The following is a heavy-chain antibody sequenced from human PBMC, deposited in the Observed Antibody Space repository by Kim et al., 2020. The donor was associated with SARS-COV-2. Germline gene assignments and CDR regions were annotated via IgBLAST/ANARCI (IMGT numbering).Heavy chain of an antibody. Sequence: SETLSLTCAVYGGSFSDYNWSWIRQPPGKGLEWIGEINHSGGTNVSPSVKSRITISVDTSTSQFSLRLKSMTATDTAVYYCARGRTGVVPSPVMGLGPYYDYYAMDVWGRGTPVAVSS. CDR2: INHSGGT. D-gene: IGHD3-3*01. V-gene: IGHV4-34*01. CDR3: ARGRTGVVPSPVMGLGPYYDYYAMDV. CDR1: GGSFSDYN. J-gene: IGHJ6*02.